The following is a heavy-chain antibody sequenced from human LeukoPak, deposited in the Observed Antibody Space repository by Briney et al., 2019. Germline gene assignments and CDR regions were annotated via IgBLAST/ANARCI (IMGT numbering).Heavy chain of an antibody. Sequence: PGGSLRLSCAASGFTFSSYAMSWVRQAPGKGLEWVSGISGSGGSTHYADSVKDRFTISRDNSKNTLYLQMNSLRAEDTAVYYCAKETVVVVAATTDAFDIWGQGTMVTVSS. J-gene: IGHJ3*02. V-gene: IGHV3-23*01. D-gene: IGHD2-15*01. CDR2: ISGSGGST. CDR1: GFTFSSYA. CDR3: AKETVVVVAATTDAFDI.